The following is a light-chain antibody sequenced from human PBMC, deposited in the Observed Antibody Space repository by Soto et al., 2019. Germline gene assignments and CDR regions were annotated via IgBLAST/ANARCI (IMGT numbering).Light chain of an antibody. CDR1: QSVSSN. Sequence: EIVMTQSPATLSVSPGERATLSCRASQSVSSNLAWYQQKPGQAPRPLIYGASTRATGIPARFSGSGSGTEFTLTISSPQSEDFAVYYCQHYNNWPLTFGGGTKVEIK. CDR2: GAS. J-gene: IGKJ4*01. V-gene: IGKV3-15*01. CDR3: QHYNNWPLT.